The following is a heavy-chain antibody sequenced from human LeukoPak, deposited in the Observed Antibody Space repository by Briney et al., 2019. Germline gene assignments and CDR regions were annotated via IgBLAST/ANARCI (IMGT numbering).Heavy chain of an antibody. CDR3: AKDRAPYCGGGSCYDLVY. J-gene: IGHJ4*02. CDR1: GFTFSGSA. Sequence: PGGSLRLSCAASGFTFSGSAMHWVRQASGKGLEWVGRIRSKANSYATAYAASVKGRFTISRDDSKNTAYLQMNSLRAEDTAVYYCAKDRAPYCGGGSCYDLVYWGQGTLVTVSS. CDR2: IRSKANSYAT. D-gene: IGHD2-15*01. V-gene: IGHV3-73*01.